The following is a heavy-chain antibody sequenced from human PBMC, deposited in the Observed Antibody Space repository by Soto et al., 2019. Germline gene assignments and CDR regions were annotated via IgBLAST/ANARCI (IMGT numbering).Heavy chain of an antibody. J-gene: IGHJ6*02. V-gene: IGHV1-69*01. Sequence: QVQLVQSGAEVKKPGSSVKVSCKTSGVSFNNNGIGWVRQAPGHGLEWMGGVSPTFSTSNYARKFQGRISITADASPGTVSMELSSLTSEDTAQYYCARVLYYGSGSYSPYGMEVWGQGTTVTVSS. CDR1: GVSFNNNG. CDR3: ARVLYYGSGSYSPYGMEV. D-gene: IGHD3-10*01. CDR2: VSPTFSTS.